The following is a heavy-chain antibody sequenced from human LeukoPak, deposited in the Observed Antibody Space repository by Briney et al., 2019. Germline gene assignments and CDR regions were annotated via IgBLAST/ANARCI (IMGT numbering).Heavy chain of an antibody. CDR3: PRNPSSIAAARLNFDS. V-gene: IGHV3-23*01. Sequence: GGSLRLSCAASGFTFSSYAMSWVRQAPGKGLEWVSAISGSGGSTYYADSVKGRFTISRDNSKNTLYLQMNSLRAEHTAVYYCPRNPSSIAAARLNFDSWGQGTLVTVSS. D-gene: IGHD6-13*01. J-gene: IGHJ4*02. CDR2: ISGSGGST. CDR1: GFTFSSYA.